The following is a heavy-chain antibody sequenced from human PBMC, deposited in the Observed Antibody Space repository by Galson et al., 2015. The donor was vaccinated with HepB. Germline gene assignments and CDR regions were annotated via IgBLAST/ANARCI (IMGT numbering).Heavy chain of an antibody. Sequence: SLRLSCAASGFMFSNYEMTWVRQAPGKGLEWVSSISRSSSYIFYADSMKGRFTISRDNAKNTLYLQMTSLRVEDTAMYYCAREENYGSGIYGYYYYHGMDVWGQGTTVTVSS. V-gene: IGHV3-21*01. CDR3: AREENYGSGIYGYYYYHGMDV. D-gene: IGHD3-10*01. CDR1: GFMFSNYE. CDR2: ISRSSSYI. J-gene: IGHJ6*02.